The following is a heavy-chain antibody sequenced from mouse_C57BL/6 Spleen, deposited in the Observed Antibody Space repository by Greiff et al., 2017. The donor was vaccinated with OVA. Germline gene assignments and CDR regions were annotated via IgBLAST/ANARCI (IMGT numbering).Heavy chain of an antibody. Sequence: QVQLQQPGAELVKPGASVKLSCKASGYTFTSYWMHWVKQRPGRGIEWIGRIDPNSGGTKYNEKFKSKATLTVDKPSSTAYMQLSSLTSEDSAVYYCAREEDYGSSYGYFDDWGQGTTLTVSS. CDR2: IDPNSGGT. CDR1: GYTFTSYW. V-gene: IGHV1-72*01. D-gene: IGHD1-1*01. J-gene: IGHJ2*01. CDR3: AREEDYGSSYGYFDD.